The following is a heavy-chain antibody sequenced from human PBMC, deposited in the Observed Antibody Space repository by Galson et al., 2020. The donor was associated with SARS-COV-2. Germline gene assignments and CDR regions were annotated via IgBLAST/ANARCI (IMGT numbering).Heavy chain of an antibody. J-gene: IGHJ4*02. CDR3: ARNVGSGWYYLDY. CDR1: GFTFSSYA. D-gene: IGHD6-19*01. V-gene: IGHV3-30-3*01. Sequence: TGGSLRLSCAASGFTFSSYAMHWVRQAPGKGLEWVAVISYDGSNKYYADSVKGRFTISRDNSKNTLYLQMNSLRAEDTAVYYCARNVGSGWYYLDYWGQGTLVTFSS. CDR2: ISYDGSNK.